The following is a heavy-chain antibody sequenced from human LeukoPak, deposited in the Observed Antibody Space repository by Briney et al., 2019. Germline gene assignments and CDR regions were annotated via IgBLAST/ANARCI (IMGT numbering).Heavy chain of an antibody. Sequence: PSETLSLTCTFTGGSISSSNSSWGWVRQPPDQGLEWIGTVFNPSLKSRVTISMDTSKNQFSLNLTSVTAADTAVYYRARGAFDLWGRGTLVTVSS. CDR2: V. CDR1: GGSISSSNSS. CDR3: ARGAFDL. J-gene: IGHJ2*01. V-gene: IGHV4-39*07.